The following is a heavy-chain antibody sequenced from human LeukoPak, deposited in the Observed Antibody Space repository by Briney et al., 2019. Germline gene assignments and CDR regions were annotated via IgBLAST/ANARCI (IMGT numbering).Heavy chain of an antibody. J-gene: IGHJ3*02. D-gene: IGHD1-26*01. CDR1: GGSISSYY. CDR3: ARGLLRPHAFDI. CDR2: IYYSGST. Sequence: PSETLSLTCTVSGGSISSYYWSWIRQPPGKGLEWIGYIYYSGSTNYNPSLKSRVTISVDTSKNQFSLKLSSVTAADTAVYYCARGLLRPHAFDIWGQGTMVTVSS. V-gene: IGHV4-59*01.